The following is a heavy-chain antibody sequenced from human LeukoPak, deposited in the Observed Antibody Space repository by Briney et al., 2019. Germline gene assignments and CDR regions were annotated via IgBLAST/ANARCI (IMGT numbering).Heavy chain of an antibody. CDR2: IYYGGST. Sequence: SETLSLTCTVSGGSICSYYWSWIRQPPGKGLEWIGYIYYGGSTNYNPSLKSRVTISVDTSKNQFSLKLSSVTAADTAVYYCALGGAYGGNSAVDYWGQGTLVTVSS. CDR3: ALGGAYGGNSAVDY. CDR1: GGSICSYY. J-gene: IGHJ4*02. V-gene: IGHV4-59*01. D-gene: IGHD4-23*01.